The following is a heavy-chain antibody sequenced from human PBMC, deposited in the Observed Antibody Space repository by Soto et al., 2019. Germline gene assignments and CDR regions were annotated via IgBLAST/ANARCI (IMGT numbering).Heavy chain of an antibody. J-gene: IGHJ4*02. CDR3: ARGDLPGHFDY. Sequence: PSETMSLTCAVYGGSFSGYYWSWIRQPPGKGLEWIGEINHSGSTNYNPSLKSRVTISVDTSKNQFSLKLSSVTAADTAVYYCARGDLPGHFDYWGQGTLVTVSS. CDR2: INHSGST. D-gene: IGHD1-1*01. V-gene: IGHV4-34*01. CDR1: GGSFSGYY.